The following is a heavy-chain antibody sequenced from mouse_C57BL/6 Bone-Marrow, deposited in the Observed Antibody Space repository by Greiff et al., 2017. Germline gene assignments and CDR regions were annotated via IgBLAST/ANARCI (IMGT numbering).Heavy chain of an antibody. CDR3: ARSRWLLPYYFDY. D-gene: IGHD2-3*01. J-gene: IGHJ2*01. CDR2: IDPNSGGT. CDR1: GYTFTSYW. Sequence: QVQLQQPGAELVKPGASVKLSCKASGYTFTSYWMHWVKQRPGRGLEWIGRIDPNSGGTKYNEKFKSKATLTVDKPSSTAYMQLSSLTSEVSAVYYCARSRWLLPYYFDYWGQGTTLTVSS. V-gene: IGHV1-72*01.